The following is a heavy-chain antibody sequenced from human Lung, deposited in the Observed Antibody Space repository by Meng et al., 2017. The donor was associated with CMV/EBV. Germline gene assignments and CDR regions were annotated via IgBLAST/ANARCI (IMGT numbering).Heavy chain of an antibody. D-gene: IGHD6-13*01. CDR3: ARVLGQLVSPYGMDV. J-gene: IGHJ6*02. Sequence: ASXXVSXKASGYTFTNYYMHWVRQAPGQGLEWMGVINPSGGSTTYVQKFQGRLTMTRDTSTSTVYMELSSLKSEDTAMYYCARVLGQLVSPYGMDVWGQGTXVTGAS. CDR2: INPSGGST. V-gene: IGHV1-46*01. CDR1: GYTFTNYY.